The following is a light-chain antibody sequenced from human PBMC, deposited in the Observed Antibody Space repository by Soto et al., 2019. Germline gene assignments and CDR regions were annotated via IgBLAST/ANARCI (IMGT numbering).Light chain of an antibody. Sequence: EIVLTQSPGTLSLSPGERATLSCRASQSVSSSYLAWYQQKPGQAPRLLIYGASSRATGIPDRFSGSGSGTKFTFTISRLEPEDFAVYYCQQYGSSTGYTFGQGTKLEIK. J-gene: IGKJ2*01. CDR1: QSVSSSY. CDR2: GAS. V-gene: IGKV3-20*01. CDR3: QQYGSSTGYT.